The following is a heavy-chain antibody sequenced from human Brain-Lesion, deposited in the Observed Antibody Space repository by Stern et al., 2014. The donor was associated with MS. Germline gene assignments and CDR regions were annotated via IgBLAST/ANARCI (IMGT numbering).Heavy chain of an antibody. CDR3: ARETGGYTYGDTDFFDY. D-gene: IGHD5-18*01. CDR2: IYSSGST. J-gene: IGHJ4*02. CDR1: GGSISSGSFY. V-gene: IGHV4-61*02. Sequence: VQLVESGPGLVKPSQTLSLTCIVSGGSISSGSFYWNWIRQPAGKGLEWIGRIYSSGSTNYNPYLKSRVTISGDTSKNHFSLKMISRTAADTAVYYCARETGGYTYGDTDFFDYWGQGALVTVSS.